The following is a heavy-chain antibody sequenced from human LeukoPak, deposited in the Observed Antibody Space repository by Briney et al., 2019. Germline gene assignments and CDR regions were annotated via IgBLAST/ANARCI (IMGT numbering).Heavy chain of an antibody. D-gene: IGHD3-10*01. CDR3: ARQVRGVIIPYYFDY. CDR2: IYTGEST. CDR1: GGSISSSNYY. J-gene: IGHJ4*02. V-gene: IGHV4-61*02. Sequence: SQTLSLTCSVSGGSISSSNYYWSWIRQPAGKGLEWIGRIYTGESTNYNPSLKSRVTISVDTSKNQFSLKLSSVTAADTAVYYCARQVRGVIIPYYFDYWGQGTLVTVSS.